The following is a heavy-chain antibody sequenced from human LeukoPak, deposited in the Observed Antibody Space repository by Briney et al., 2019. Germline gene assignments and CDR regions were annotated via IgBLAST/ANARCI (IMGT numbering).Heavy chain of an antibody. CDR2: IYYSGST. CDR1: GGSISSYY. D-gene: IGHD3-22*01. V-gene: IGHV4-59*01. CDR3: ARVGLNYYDSSGYYYFDY. J-gene: IGHJ4*02. Sequence: SETLSLTCTVSGGSISSYYWSWIRQPPGKGLEWIGYIYYSGSTNYNPSLKSRVTISVDTSKNQFSLKLSSVTAADTAVYYCARVGLNYYDSSGYYYFDYWGQGTLVAVSS.